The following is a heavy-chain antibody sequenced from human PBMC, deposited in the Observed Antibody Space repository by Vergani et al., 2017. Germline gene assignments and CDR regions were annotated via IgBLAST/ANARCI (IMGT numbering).Heavy chain of an antibody. D-gene: IGHD3-22*01. CDR3: ARGIAYYYDSSGYYGTLFGD. J-gene: IGHJ4*02. CDR2: IIPIFGTA. Sequence: QVQLVQSGAEVKKPGSSVKVSCKASGGTFSSYAISWVRQAPGQGLEWMGGIIPIFGTANYAQKFQGRVTITADESTRTAYMELSSLRSEDTAVYYCARGIAYYYDSSGYYGTLFGDWGQGTLVTVSS. CDR1: GGTFSSYA. V-gene: IGHV1-69*12.